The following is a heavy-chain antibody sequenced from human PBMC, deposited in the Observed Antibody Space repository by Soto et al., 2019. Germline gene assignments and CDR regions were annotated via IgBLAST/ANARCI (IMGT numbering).Heavy chain of an antibody. CDR1: GHTFTGHH. J-gene: IGHJ4*02. D-gene: IGHD2-21*02. Sequence: QVQMVQSGAEVKKPGASVKVSCKASGHTFTGHHMHWVRQAPGQGLEWMGLIDLDIGDTKYAQKFHSRVTSTSDTSITTAYLELRGLRSDDTAVYYCALEPTGTAGFGYWGQGTLFTVSA. CDR3: ALEPTGTAGFGY. V-gene: IGHV1-2*02. CDR2: IDLDIGDT.